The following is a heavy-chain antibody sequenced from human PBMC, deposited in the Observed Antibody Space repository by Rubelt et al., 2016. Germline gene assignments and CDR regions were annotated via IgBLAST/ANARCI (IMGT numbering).Heavy chain of an antibody. CDR2: IYYSGST. CDR1: GGSISSSSYY. J-gene: IGHJ4*02. D-gene: IGHD2-2*01. Sequence: QLQLQESGPGLVKPSETLSLTCTVSGGSISSSSYYWGWIRQPPGKGLEWIGSIYYSGSTYYNPSLKVRFTISVDTSKNQFSLKLSSVTAADTAVYYCARSIVVVPAVEKGIQGFDYWGQGTLVTVSS. V-gene: IGHV4-39*01. CDR3: ARSIVVVPAVEKGIQGFDY.